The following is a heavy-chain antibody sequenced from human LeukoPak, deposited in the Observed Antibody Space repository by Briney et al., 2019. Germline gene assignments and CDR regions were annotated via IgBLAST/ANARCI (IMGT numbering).Heavy chain of an antibody. V-gene: IGHV3-23*01. CDR3: AKDYSDSRVADVFFEY. J-gene: IGHJ4*02. D-gene: IGHD2-15*01. Sequence: PGGSLRLSCAASGLTFSDYAMSWFRQAPGKGREWVSGITSGFTPHYADSVKGRFTISTDNSKNTFHLQLNSLRAEDTAVYYCAKDYSDSRVADVFFEYWGQGTLVTVSS. CDR2: ITSGFTP. CDR1: GLTFSDYA.